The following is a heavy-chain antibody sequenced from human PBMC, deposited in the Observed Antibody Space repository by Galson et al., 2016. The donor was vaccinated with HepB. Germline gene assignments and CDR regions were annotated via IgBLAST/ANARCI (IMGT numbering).Heavy chain of an antibody. CDR3: ARSPDYDFWSGPAPPGFDL. Sequence: SETLSLTCSVSGDSISGSASYWGWIRQPPGKGLEWIGTISYTGGTSYNPSPKSRVAISVDTTKNHFSLELTSVTAADTAVYYCARSPDYDFWSGPAPPGFDLWGQGTLVTVSS. CDR2: ISYTGGT. V-gene: IGHV4-39*02. CDR1: GDSISGSASY. J-gene: IGHJ5*02. D-gene: IGHD3-3*01.